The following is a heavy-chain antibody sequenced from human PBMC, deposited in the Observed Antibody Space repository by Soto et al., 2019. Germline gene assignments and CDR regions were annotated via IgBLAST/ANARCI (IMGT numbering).Heavy chain of an antibody. CDR1: GFTFSNSG. J-gene: IGHJ4*02. CDR3: VSGFGYHLY. V-gene: IGHV3-23*01. D-gene: IGHD3-22*01. CDR2: VTGSGGSA. Sequence: EVQLLESGGDLVQPGGSLTLSCVASGFTFSNSGMSWVRHSPGTGLDWVSSVTGSGGSAYYADSVKGRFTISRDNSKNTLYLQMNSLRAEATAVYHCVSGFGYHLYWGQGSLVTVSS.